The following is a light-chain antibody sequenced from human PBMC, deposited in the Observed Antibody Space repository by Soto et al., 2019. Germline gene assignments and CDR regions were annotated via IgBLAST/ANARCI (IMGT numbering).Light chain of an antibody. Sequence: DLQMTQSPSSLSASVGDRVTITCRANQTITRYLNWYQQKPGTAPKLLIYAASSLQEGVPSRFRGSGSGTDFTLTISNLQLEDFAAYSCQQSFSFPVTFGQGTKLEIK. J-gene: IGKJ2*01. CDR3: QQSFSFPVT. CDR2: AAS. CDR1: QTITRY. V-gene: IGKV1-39*01.